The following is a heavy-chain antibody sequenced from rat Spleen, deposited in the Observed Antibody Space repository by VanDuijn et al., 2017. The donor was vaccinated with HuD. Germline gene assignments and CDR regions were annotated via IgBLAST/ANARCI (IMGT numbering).Heavy chain of an antibody. D-gene: IGHD3-1*01. V-gene: IGHV5-31*01. CDR2: ITNTGGSI. Sequence: EVRLVESGGGLVQPGRSLKLSCVASGFTFNNYWMTWIRQAPGKGLEWVASITNTGGSIYYPDSVKGRFTISRDIANSTLYLRMNSLRSEDTATYYCTRDALNSPSYWGQGVMVTVSS. J-gene: IGHJ2*01. CDR1: GFTFNNYW. CDR3: TRDALNSPSY.